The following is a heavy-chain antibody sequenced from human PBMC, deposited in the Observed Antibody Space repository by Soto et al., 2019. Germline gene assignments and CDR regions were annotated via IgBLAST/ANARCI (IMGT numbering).Heavy chain of an antibody. CDR1: EGTFSSYA. J-gene: IGHJ4*02. V-gene: IGHV1-69*01. CDR2: IIPIFGTA. CDR3: ARTSSCYSLPSPFDY. Sequence: QVQLVQSGAEVKKPGSSVKVSCKASEGTFSSYAISWVRQAPGQGLEWMGGIIPIFGTANYAQKFQARVTITADEYTSTAYMELSSLRSEDTAVYYCARTSSCYSLPSPFDYWCQGTLVTVSS. D-gene: IGHD3-22*01.